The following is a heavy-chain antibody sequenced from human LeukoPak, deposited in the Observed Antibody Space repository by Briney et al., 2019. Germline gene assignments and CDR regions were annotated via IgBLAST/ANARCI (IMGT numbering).Heavy chain of an antibody. Sequence: PSETLSLTCSVSGGSISNYFWTWIRQPPREGLEWIGYIYSSGSTYYNPSLKSRVTISVDTSKNRFSLKLSTVTAADTAVYYCARRPTGDPKFDYWGQGTLVTVSS. J-gene: IGHJ4*02. CDR2: IYSSGST. V-gene: IGHV4-59*08. CDR1: GGSISNYF. D-gene: IGHD7-27*01. CDR3: ARRPTGDPKFDY.